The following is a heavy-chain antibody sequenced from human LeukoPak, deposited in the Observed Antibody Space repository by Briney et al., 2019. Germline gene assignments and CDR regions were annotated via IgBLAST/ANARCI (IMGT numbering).Heavy chain of an antibody. J-gene: IGHJ6*02. V-gene: IGHV3-23*01. CDR3: TKDMGSGYYDSSGYYPNYYYYYCMDV. CDR2: IVDTGDGK. CDR1: GFTFSSYS. Sequence: GGSLRPSCAASGFTFSSYSMGWVRQAPGEGRGWVSTIVDTGDGKIYAASVSGRFTISRDSSKKTLYLQMNSLRADDTALYYCTKDMGSGYYDSSGYYPNYYYYYCMDVWGQGTTVTVSS. D-gene: IGHD3-22*01.